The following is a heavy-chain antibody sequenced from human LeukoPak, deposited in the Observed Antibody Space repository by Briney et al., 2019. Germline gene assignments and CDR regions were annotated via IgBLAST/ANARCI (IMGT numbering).Heavy chain of an antibody. CDR2: IYYSGSI. Sequence: KPSETLSLTCTVSGASISSYYWTWIRQPPGKGLEWIGSIYYSGSIYYNSSLKSRVTMSVDTSKNQFSLKLNSVTAADTAVYYCARVPDYFDYWGQGTLVTVSS. CDR3: ARVPDYFDY. V-gene: IGHV4-59*04. CDR1: GASISSYY. J-gene: IGHJ4*02.